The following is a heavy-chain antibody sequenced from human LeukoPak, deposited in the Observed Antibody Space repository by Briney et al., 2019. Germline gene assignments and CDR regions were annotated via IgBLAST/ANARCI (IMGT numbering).Heavy chain of an antibody. Sequence: GGSLRLSCAASGFTFSSYSMNWVRQAPGKGLEWVSSISSSSSYIYYADSVKGRFTISRDNSKNTLYLQMNSLRAEDTAVYYCAKDREYSSSWYGGLLDYWGQGTLVTVSS. D-gene: IGHD6-13*01. J-gene: IGHJ4*02. CDR3: AKDREYSSSWYGGLLDY. CDR1: GFTFSSYS. CDR2: ISSSSSYI. V-gene: IGHV3-21*01.